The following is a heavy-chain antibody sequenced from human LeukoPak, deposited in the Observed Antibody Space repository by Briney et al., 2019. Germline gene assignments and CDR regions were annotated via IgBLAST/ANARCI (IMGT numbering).Heavy chain of an antibody. D-gene: IGHD6-13*01. CDR1: GFTFSSFS. V-gene: IGHV3-48*01. CDR3: GRGGSTGSWFNY. Sequence: GGSLTLSCAASGFTFSSFSMTWVRQAPGKGLEWISYIHSTSSPIYYADSVKGRFTVSRDNAKNSLYLQMNSLRAEDTAVYYCGRGGSTGSWFNYWGQGTLVTVSS. J-gene: IGHJ4*02. CDR2: IHSTSSPI.